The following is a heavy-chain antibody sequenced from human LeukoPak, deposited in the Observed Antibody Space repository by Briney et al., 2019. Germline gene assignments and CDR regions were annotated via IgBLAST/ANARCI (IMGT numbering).Heavy chain of an antibody. CDR2: IRSKAYGGTT. V-gene: IGHV3-49*04. J-gene: IGHJ4*02. CDR3: TRGVGATTGY. D-gene: IGHD1-26*01. CDR1: GFTFSSYW. Sequence: GGSLRLSCAASGFTFSSYWMSWVRQAPGKGLEWVGFIRSKAYGGTTEYAASVKGRFTISRDDSKSIAYLQMNSLKTEDTAVYYCTRGVGATTGYWGQGTLVTVSS.